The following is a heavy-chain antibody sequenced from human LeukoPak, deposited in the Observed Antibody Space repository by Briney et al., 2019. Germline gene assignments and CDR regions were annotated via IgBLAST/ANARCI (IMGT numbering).Heavy chain of an antibody. CDR1: GGSVSSGSYY. J-gene: IGHJ4*02. V-gene: IGHV4-61*03. CDR3: AREPAYYYDSSGYDTDY. CDR2: IYYSGST. D-gene: IGHD3-22*01. Sequence: SETLSPTCTVSGGSVSSGSYYWSWIRQPPGKGLEWIGYIYYSGSTNYNPSLKSRVTISVDTSKKHFSLKLNSVTTADTAVYYCAREPAYYYDSSGYDTDYWGQGTLVTVSS.